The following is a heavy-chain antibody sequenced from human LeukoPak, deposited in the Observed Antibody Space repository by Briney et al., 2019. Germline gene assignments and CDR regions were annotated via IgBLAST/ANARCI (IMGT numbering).Heavy chain of an antibody. V-gene: IGHV3-21*01. J-gene: IGHJ4*02. CDR3: ARVGYGDYYFDY. CDR1: GFTFSSYS. D-gene: IGHD4-17*01. Sequence: PGGSLRLSCAASGFTFSSYSMNWVRQAPGKGLEWVSSISSSSSYIYYADSVKGRFTISRDNAKNSLYLQMNSLGAEDTAVYYCARVGYGDYYFDYRGQGTLVTVSS. CDR2: ISSSSSYI.